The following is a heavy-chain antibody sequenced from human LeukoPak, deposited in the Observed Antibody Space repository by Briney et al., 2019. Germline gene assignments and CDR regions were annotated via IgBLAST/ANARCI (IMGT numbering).Heavy chain of an antibody. V-gene: IGHV3-53*01. D-gene: IGHD6-19*01. CDR2: IYSSDNT. CDR3: ARGITNIAVGDY. Sequence: SGGSLRLSCAASGFTVSNNYMSWVRQAPGKGLEWVSIIYSSDNTYYADSVKGRFTISRDNSKNALFLQMNGLRAEDTAVYYCARGITNIAVGDYWGQGTLVTVSS. J-gene: IGHJ4*02. CDR1: GFTVSNNY.